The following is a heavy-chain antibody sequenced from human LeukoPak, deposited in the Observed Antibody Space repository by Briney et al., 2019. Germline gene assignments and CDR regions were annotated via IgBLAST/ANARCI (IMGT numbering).Heavy chain of an antibody. CDR3: ARDRAGYSYGPTWPIDY. D-gene: IGHD5-18*01. CDR2: ISAYNGNT. Sequence: GASVTVSFKASGYTFTSYGISWVRQAPGQGLEWMGWISAYNGNTNYAQKLQGRVTMTTDTSTSTAYMELRSLRSDDTAVYYCARDRAGYSYGPTWPIDYWGQRTLVTVSS. CDR1: GYTFTSYG. V-gene: IGHV1-18*04. J-gene: IGHJ4*02.